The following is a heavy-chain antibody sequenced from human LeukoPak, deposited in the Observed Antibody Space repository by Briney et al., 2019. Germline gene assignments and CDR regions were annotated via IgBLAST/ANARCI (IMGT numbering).Heavy chain of an antibody. CDR1: GFTFSSYG. CDR2: IRYDASDR. D-gene: IGHD3-22*01. Sequence: PGGSLRLSCAASGFTFSSYGMHWVRQAPGKGLEWVAFIRYDASDRYYADSVKGRFTISRDNSKNMLYLQMNSLRVEDTAVYYCAKDYGSSGYSYAFDIWGQGTMVTVSS. J-gene: IGHJ3*02. V-gene: IGHV3-30*02. CDR3: AKDYGSSGYSYAFDI.